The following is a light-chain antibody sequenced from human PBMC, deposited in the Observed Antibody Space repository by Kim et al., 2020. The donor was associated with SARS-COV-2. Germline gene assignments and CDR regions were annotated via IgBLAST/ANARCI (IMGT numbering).Light chain of an antibody. CDR2: RDS. CDR3: AAWDDSLRGVA. V-gene: IGLV1-44*01. Sequence: GQRVTISGPGRKSTIGSNTVDWYQQLQGTAPKLRIYRDSQRPSGVSGRFSGSKSATSASLAISGRQSEDEANYYCAAWDDSLRGVAFGGGTQLTVL. CDR1: KSTIGSNT. J-gene: IGLJ2*01.